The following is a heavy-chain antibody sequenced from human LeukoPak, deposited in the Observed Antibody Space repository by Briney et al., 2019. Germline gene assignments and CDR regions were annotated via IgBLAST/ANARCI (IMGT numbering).Heavy chain of an antibody. J-gene: IGHJ4*02. CDR1: GYSISSGHF. CDR3: ASVGGGSPY. D-gene: IGHD3-16*01. CDR2: ISGSGTT. V-gene: IGHV4-38-2*02. Sequence: SETLSLTCTVSGYSISSGHFWSWIRQPPGKGLEWIGSISGSGTTYYDPPLRSRVSISADTSKNHFSLELSSLTAADTAVYYCASVGGGSPYWGQGTLVTVSS.